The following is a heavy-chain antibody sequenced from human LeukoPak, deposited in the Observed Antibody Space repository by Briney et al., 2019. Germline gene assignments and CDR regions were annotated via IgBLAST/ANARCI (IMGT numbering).Heavy chain of an antibody. J-gene: IGHJ4*02. Sequence: GASVKVSCKASGYTFTGYYMHWVRQAPGQGLEWMGRINPNSGGTNYAQKLQGRVTMTTDTSTSTAYMELRSLRSDDTAVYYCARGSRYSSGWDPIDYWGQGTLVTVSS. CDR1: GYTFTGYY. D-gene: IGHD6-19*01. CDR2: INPNSGGT. V-gene: IGHV1-2*06. CDR3: ARGSRYSSGWDPIDY.